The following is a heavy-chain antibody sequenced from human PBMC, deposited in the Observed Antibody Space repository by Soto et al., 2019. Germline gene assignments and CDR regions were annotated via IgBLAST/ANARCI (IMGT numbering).Heavy chain of an antibody. J-gene: IGHJ6*02. V-gene: IGHV3-33*01. CDR2: VWYDGGNK. Sequence: QVQLVESGGGVVQPGRSLRLSCAASGFTFSSYGMHWVRQAPGKGLEWVALVWYDGGNKYYADSVKGRFTISRDNSKNTLYLQMNSRRDEDTAWYYCVRAAGYSGNDYVYYYGMDVWGQGTTVTVSS. D-gene: IGHD5-12*01. CDR3: VRAAGYSGNDYVYYYGMDV. CDR1: GFTFSSYG.